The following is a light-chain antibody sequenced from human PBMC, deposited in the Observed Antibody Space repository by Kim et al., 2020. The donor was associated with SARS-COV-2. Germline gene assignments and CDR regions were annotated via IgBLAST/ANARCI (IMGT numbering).Light chain of an antibody. V-gene: IGLV2-14*01. J-gene: IGLJ1*01. CDR2: HVT. Sequence: QSALTQPASVSGSPGQSITISCTGTSSDVGGYIFVSWYQQYPGKAPKLILYHVTKRPSGVSDRFSGSKSGSTASLTISGLQAEDEADYYCSSYASSTAYIFGTGTKVTVL. CDR3: SSYASSTAYI. CDR1: SSDVGGYIF.